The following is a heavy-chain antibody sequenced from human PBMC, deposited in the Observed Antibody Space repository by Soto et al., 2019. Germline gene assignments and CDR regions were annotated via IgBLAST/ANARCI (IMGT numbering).Heavy chain of an antibody. V-gene: IGHV1-18*01. Sequence: QVQLVQSGAEVKKPGASVKVSCKASGYTFNTYGISWVRQAPGQGLEWMGWISANNGNTKYAQKLQGRVTMTTDTSTSTAYMELRSLRSDDTAVYYCARYWAHFDWPRDGDFWGQGTLVTVSS. CDR1: GYTFNTYG. CDR3: ARYWAHFDWPRDGDF. D-gene: IGHD3-9*01. J-gene: IGHJ4*02. CDR2: ISANNGNT.